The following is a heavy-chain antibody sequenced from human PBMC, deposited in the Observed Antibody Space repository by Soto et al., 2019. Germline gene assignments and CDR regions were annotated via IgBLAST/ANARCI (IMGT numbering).Heavy chain of an antibody. V-gene: IGHV4-39*01. CDR2: IYNSGST. J-gene: IGHJ4*02. CDR1: GGSINSSSSY. CDR3: ARLVFLWFGALSGLDY. D-gene: IGHD3-10*01. Sequence: SETLSLTCTVSGGSINSSSSYWGWIRQPPGKGLEWIGNIYNSGSTHYNPSLESRVTISVDTSKNQFSLKLSSVTAADTAVYYCARLVFLWFGALSGLDYWGQGTQVTVSS.